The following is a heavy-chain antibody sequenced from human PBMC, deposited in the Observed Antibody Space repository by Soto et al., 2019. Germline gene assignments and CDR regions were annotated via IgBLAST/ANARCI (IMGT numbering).Heavy chain of an antibody. CDR3: VRERRGLGIGFDH. CDR2: FFTGGST. V-gene: IGHV3-53*01. J-gene: IGHJ4*02. D-gene: IGHD6-19*01. CDR1: GFNVSDNY. Sequence: LRLSCAAAGFNVSDNYMGWVRQAPGKGLEWVSSFFTGGSTDYADSVKGRFTISRDDSKNTVYLQTNSPRAEDTAVCFCVRERRGLGIGFDHWGQGTLVTVSS.